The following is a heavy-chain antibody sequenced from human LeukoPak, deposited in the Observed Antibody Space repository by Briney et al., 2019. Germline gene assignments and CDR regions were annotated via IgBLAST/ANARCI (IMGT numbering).Heavy chain of an antibody. V-gene: IGHV3-23*01. Sequence: GGSLRLSCAASGFTFSSYAMSWVRQAPGKGLEWVSTISGSGDSTYYADSVKGRFTISRDNPKNTLYLQMNSLRAEDTALYYCAKDGRYCSSTSCYAPSLYYYYYGMDVWGQGTTVTVSS. CDR3: AKDGRYCSSTSCYAPSLYYYYYGMDV. J-gene: IGHJ6*02. CDR2: ISGSGDST. D-gene: IGHD2-2*01. CDR1: GFTFSSYA.